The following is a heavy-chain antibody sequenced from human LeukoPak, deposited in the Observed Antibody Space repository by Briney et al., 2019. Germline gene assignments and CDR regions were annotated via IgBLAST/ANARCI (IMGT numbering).Heavy chain of an antibody. D-gene: IGHD3-22*01. CDR3: ARIFYYGTRGYYPDF. J-gene: IGHJ4*02. V-gene: IGHV3-72*01. CDR1: GFTFSDHH. CDR2: SKNKDYAYST. Sequence: GGSLRLSCAASGFTFSDHHMDWVRQAPGKGLEWIGRSKNKDYAYSTVYAASVKGRFTFSRDDPKNSLYLQMNSLTTEDTAVYYCARIFYYGTRGYYPDFWGQGTLVTVST.